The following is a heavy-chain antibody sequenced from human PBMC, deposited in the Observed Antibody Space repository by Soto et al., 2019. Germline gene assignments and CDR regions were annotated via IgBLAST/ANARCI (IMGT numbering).Heavy chain of an antibody. J-gene: IGHJ4*02. CDR2: IFPGGST. D-gene: IGHD6-13*01. CDR1: GDSISDYY. V-gene: IGHV4-4*07. CDR3: ARDQGVAAAINY. Sequence: SETLSLTCTVSGDSISDYYWTWIRQPAGKGLEWIGRIFPGGSTNYNPSLKSRVTMSVDTSRNQFSLKLSSVTAADTAFYYCARDQGVAAAINYWGQGTLVTVSS.